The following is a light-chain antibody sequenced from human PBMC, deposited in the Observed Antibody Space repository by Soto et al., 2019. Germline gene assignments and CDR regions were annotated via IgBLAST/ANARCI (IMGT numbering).Light chain of an antibody. Sequence: DIQMTQSPSTLSAYVGDRVTLTCRASENINRWLAWYQQKPGKAPKLLIYEASTLESEVPSRFSGSGSGTEFTLTISNLQPDDFASYYCQQYNSLTPTFGQGTKVDIK. CDR2: EAS. CDR1: ENINRW. CDR3: QQYNSLTPT. J-gene: IGKJ1*01. V-gene: IGKV1-5*03.